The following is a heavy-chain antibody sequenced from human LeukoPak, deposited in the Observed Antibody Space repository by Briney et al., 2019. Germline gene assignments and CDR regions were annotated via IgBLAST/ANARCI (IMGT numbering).Heavy chain of an antibody. CDR1: GGSISSGDYS. V-gene: IGHV4-61*08. CDR2: IYYSGST. D-gene: IGHD2-2*03. J-gene: IGHJ5*02. CDR3: ARHRGYCSSTSCYLIWFDP. Sequence: SETLSLTCTVSGGSISSGDYSWSWIRQPPGKGLEWIGYIYYSGSTYYNPSLKSRVTISVDTSKNQFSLKLSSVTAADTAVYYCARHRGYCSSTSCYLIWFDPWGQGTLVTVSS.